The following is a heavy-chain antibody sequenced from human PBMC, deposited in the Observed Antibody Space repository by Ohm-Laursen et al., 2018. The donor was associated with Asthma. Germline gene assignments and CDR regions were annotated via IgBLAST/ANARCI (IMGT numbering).Heavy chain of an antibody. V-gene: IGHV3-30-3*01. J-gene: IGHJ4*02. Sequence: SLRLSCTAPGFTFSNFAMHWVRQAPGKGLEWVAVGGSYYDGGLKYYADSVNGRFTVSRDDSKNTLYLQMNSLRPDDTAVYYCARDVMEWYLPAFDFWGQGTLVTVSS. D-gene: IGHD3-3*01. CDR2: GGSYYDGGLK. CDR1: GFTFSNFA. CDR3: ARDVMEWYLPAFDF.